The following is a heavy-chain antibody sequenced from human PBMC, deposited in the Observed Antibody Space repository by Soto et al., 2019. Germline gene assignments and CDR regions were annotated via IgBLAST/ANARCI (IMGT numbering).Heavy chain of an antibody. CDR1: GYTFTSYA. J-gene: IGHJ2*01. D-gene: IGHD3-22*01. CDR3: ARISMTTMVRYFDL. Sequence: QVQLVQSGAEVKKPGASVKVSCKASGYTFTSYAMHWVRQAPGQRLEWMGWINAGNGNTKYSQKFQGRVTITRDTSASTAYMELSSLRSEDTAVYYCARISMTTMVRYFDLWGRGTLVTVSS. V-gene: IGHV1-3*01. CDR2: INAGNGNT.